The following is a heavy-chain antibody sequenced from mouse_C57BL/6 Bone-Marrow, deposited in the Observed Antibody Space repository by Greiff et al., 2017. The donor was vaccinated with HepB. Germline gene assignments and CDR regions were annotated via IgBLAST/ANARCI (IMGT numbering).Heavy chain of an antibody. D-gene: IGHD1-1*01. CDR3: AREGIYYYGSLFAY. CDR1: GFTFSSYT. J-gene: IGHJ3*01. V-gene: IGHV5-9*01. Sequence: EVQGVESGGGLVKPGGSLKLSCAASGFTFSSYTMSWVRQTPEKRLEWVATISGGGGNTYYPDSVKGRFTISRDNAKNTLYLQMSSLRSEDTALYYCAREGIYYYGSLFAYWGQGTLVTVSA. CDR2: ISGGGGNT.